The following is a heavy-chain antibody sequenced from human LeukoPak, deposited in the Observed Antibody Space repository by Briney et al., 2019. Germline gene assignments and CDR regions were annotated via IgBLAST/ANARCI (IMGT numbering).Heavy chain of an antibody. CDR2: ISSSGSTI. J-gene: IGHJ6*03. CDR3: ARDTTGASDYYYYMDV. Sequence: PGGSLRLSCAASGFTFSSYEMNWVRQAPGKGLEWVSYISSSGSTIYYADSVKGRFTISRDNAKNSLYLQMNSLRAEDTAVYYCARDTTGASDYYYYMDVWGKGTTVTISS. V-gene: IGHV3-48*03. CDR1: GFTFSSYE. D-gene: IGHD4-17*01.